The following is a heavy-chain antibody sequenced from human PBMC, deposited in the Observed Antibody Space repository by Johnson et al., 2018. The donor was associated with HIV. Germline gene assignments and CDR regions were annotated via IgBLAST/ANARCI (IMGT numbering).Heavy chain of an antibody. CDR2: IYPGGAT. CDR1: GFSVSASY. Sequence: VQLVESGGGLVQPGGSLRLSCAASGFSVSASYMSWLRQAPGKALEWVSVIYPGGATYYAASVQGRFTISRDNSKNTLYLQMESLRADDTALYYCARDKDYGGNHDAFDIWGQGTMVTVSS. CDR3: ARDKDYGGNHDAFDI. D-gene: IGHD4-23*01. V-gene: IGHV3-66*01. J-gene: IGHJ3*02.